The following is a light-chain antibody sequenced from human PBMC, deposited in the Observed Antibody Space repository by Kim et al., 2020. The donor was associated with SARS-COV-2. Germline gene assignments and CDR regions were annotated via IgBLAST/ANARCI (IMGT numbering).Light chain of an antibody. CDR1: NIGGHS. J-gene: IGLJ1*01. CDR2: YDR. CDR3: QLLDTASYHFV. V-gene: IGLV3-21*01. Sequence: SYELTQPPSVSVAPGQTARITCGGNNIGGHSVHWYQQKPGQAPVLVMYYDRDRPSWIPERFSGSQSANTPTLTIISVEAGVDAAYYFQLLDTASYHFVFG.